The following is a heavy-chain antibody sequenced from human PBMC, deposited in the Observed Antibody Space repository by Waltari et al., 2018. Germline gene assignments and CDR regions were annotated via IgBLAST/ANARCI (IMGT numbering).Heavy chain of an antibody. V-gene: IGHV4-34*01. J-gene: IGHJ4*02. D-gene: IGHD3-16*02. CDR1: GGSFSGYY. CDR2: INHSGST. Sequence: QVQLQQWGAGLLKPSETLSLTCAVYGGSFSGYYWSWIRQPPGKGLEWIGEINHSGSTNYNPSLKSRVTISVDTSKNQFSLKLSSVTAADTAVYYCARGRGYDYIWGSYRYTGASFDYWGQGTLVTVSS. CDR3: ARGRGYDYIWGSYRYTGASFDY.